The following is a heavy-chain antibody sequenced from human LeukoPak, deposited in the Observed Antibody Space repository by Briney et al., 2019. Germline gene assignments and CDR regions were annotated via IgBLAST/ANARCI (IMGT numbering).Heavy chain of an antibody. D-gene: IGHD3-10*01. CDR3: ARGGPVPMAHFDY. Sequence: PSETLSLTCTVSSGSISGYYWSWIRQPPGKGLEWIGYMYYSGSTSYNPSLKSRVTISVDTSKNQVSLRLSSVTAVDTAFYYCARGGPVPMAHFDYWGQGSLVTVSS. V-gene: IGHV4-59*08. CDR1: SGSISGYY. CDR2: MYYSGST. J-gene: IGHJ4*02.